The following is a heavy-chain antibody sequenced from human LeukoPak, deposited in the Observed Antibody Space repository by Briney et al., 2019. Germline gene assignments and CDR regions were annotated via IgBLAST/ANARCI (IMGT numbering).Heavy chain of an antibody. J-gene: IGHJ4*02. CDR2: ISGSGGRP. Sequence: GGPLRLSCAASGFTFSSYAMSWVRQAPGKGLEWVAGISGSGGRPNYADSVKGRFTISRDNAKNILYLQMNSLRAEDTAVYFCAKRGVVIRVILVGFHKEAYYFDSWGQGALVSVSS. V-gene: IGHV3-23*01. CDR3: AKRGVVIRVILVGFHKEAYYFDS. CDR1: GFTFSSYA. D-gene: IGHD3-22*01.